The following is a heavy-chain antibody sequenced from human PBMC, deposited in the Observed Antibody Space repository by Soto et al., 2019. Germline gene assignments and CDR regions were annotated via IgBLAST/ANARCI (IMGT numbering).Heavy chain of an antibody. CDR1: GFTFSSYV. D-gene: IGHD6-6*01. CDR2: ISNNGEST. J-gene: IGHJ4*02. V-gene: IGHV3-64D*06. Sequence: HPGGSLRLSCSASGFTFSSYVMFWVRQAPGKGLEHVSLISNNGESTYHADSVKGRFTITRDNSKSMMFLQMTSLRTEDTAVYYCVKTGRSGQLVHSDYWGQGTLVTVSS. CDR3: VKTGRSGQLVHSDY.